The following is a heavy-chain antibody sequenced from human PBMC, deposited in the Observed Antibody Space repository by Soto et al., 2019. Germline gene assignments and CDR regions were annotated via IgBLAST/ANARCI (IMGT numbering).Heavy chain of an antibody. J-gene: IGHJ3*01. V-gene: IGHV1-58*02. D-gene: IGHD1-7*01. CDR1: GFTFTSSA. Sequence: ASVKVSCKASGFTFTSSAMQWVRQARGQRLEWIGWIVVGSGNTNYAQKFQERVTITRDMSTSTAYMELSSLRSEDTAVYYCAANKELKDAFDFWGQGTRVTVSS. CDR3: AANKELKDAFDF. CDR2: IVVGSGNT.